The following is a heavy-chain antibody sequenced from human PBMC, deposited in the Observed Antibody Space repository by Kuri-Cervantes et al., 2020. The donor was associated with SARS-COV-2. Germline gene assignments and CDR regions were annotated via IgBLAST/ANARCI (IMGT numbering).Heavy chain of an antibody. CDR2: IYSGGST. D-gene: IGHD3-10*01. CDR1: GFTFSSYA. CDR3: ARDQGGYYGSGSFDY. V-gene: IGHV3-66*01. J-gene: IGHJ4*02. Sequence: GESLKISCAASGFTFSSYAMSWVRQAPGKGLEWVSVIYSGGSTYYADSVKGRFTISRDNAKNSLYLQMNSLRAEDTAVYYCARDQGGYYGSGSFDYWGQGTLVTVSS.